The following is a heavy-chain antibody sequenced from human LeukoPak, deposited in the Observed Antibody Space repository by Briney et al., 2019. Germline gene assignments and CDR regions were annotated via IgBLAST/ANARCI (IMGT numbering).Heavy chain of an antibody. J-gene: IGHJ4*02. V-gene: IGHV4-4*02. Sequence: SETLSLTCAISGGSISSSNWWSWVRQPPGKRLEWIGEIYHSGSTDYNPSLKSRVTISVDKSKNQFSLKLSSVTAADTAVYYCARDSGYSSSFYYFDYWGQGTLVTVSS. D-gene: IGHD6-13*01. CDR1: GGSISSSNW. CDR2: IYHSGST. CDR3: ARDSGYSSSFYYFDY.